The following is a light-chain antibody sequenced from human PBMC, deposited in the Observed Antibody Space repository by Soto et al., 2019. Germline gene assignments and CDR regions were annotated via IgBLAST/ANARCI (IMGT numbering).Light chain of an antibody. CDR2: DAS. J-gene: IGKJ2*01. CDR3: QQYGSAPYT. V-gene: IGKV3-20*01. Sequence: EIVLTQSPGTLSLSPGERATLSCRASQSVSGSHLAWFQQKPGQAPRLLIYDASLRATGIPDRFTGSGSGTDFTLTISRLEPEDFAVYYCQQYGSAPYTFGQGTKLEIK. CDR1: QSVSGSH.